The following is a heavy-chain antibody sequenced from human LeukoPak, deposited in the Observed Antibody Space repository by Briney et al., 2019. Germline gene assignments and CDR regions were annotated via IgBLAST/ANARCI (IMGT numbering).Heavy chain of an antibody. V-gene: IGHV1-69*13. CDR3: ARGRDTAMVTSFDY. Sequence: SVKVSCKASGGTFSSYAISWVRQAPGHGLEWMGGIIPIFGTANYAQKFQGRVTITADESTSTAYMELSSLRSEDTAVYYCARGRDTAMVTSFDYWGQGTLVTVSS. CDR2: IIPIFGTA. J-gene: IGHJ4*02. CDR1: GGTFSSYA. D-gene: IGHD5-18*01.